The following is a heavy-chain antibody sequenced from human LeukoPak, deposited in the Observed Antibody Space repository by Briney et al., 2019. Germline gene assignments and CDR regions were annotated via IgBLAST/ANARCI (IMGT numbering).Heavy chain of an antibody. CDR3: ARGDCSGGSCYQA. Sequence: PGGALRLSCAAFWIPFSCYSMKLVRPASGEGVEWVSSISSSSSYIYYADSVKGRFTISRDNAKNSLYLQMNSLRAEDTAVYYCARGDCSGGSCYQAWGQGTLVTVSS. CDR2: ISSSSSYI. D-gene: IGHD2-15*01. CDR1: WIPFSCYS. V-gene: IGHV3-21*01. J-gene: IGHJ4*02.